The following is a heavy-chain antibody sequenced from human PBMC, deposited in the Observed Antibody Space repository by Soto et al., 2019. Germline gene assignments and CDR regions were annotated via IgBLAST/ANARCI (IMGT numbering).Heavy chain of an antibody. D-gene: IGHD5-18*01. V-gene: IGHV4-39*07. CDR1: GGSISSSSYY. Sequence: PSETLSLTCTVSGGSISSSSYYWGWIRQPPGKGLEWIGSIYYSGSTYYNPSLKSQVTISVDTSKNQFSLKLSSVTAADTAVYYCAGGIRGYSYGFDYWGQGTPVTVSS. J-gene: IGHJ4*02. CDR2: IYYSGST. CDR3: AGGIRGYSYGFDY.